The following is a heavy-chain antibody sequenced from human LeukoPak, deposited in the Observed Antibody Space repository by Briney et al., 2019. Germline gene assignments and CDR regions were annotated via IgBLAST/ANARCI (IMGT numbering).Heavy chain of an antibody. D-gene: IGHD3-22*01. V-gene: IGHV4-38-2*01. CDR3: ARHDSCDYFDY. J-gene: IGHJ4*02. CDR2: VYHSGST. CDR1: DYSISSGNY. Sequence: PSETLSLICAVSDYSISSGNYWGWIRQPPGKGLEWIGSVYHSGSTHYSPSLKSRVTISVDTSKNHFSLRLSSVTAADTAVYYCARHDSCDYFDYWGQGTLVTVSS.